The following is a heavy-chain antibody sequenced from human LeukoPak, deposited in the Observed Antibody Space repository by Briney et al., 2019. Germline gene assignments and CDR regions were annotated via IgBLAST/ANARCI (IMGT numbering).Heavy chain of an antibody. CDR3: SRMLYCSGGSCSSDY. D-gene: IGHD2-15*01. V-gene: IGHV3-49*04. Sequence: PGGSLRLSCTASGFTFGDYAMTWVRQAPGKGLEWLGFIRSKAYGGTAEYAASVKGRFTLSRDDSKSIAYHQMNRLETEDTAVYFCSRMLYCSGGSCSSDYGGQGTLVTVSS. CDR2: IRSKAYGGTA. J-gene: IGHJ4*02. CDR1: GFTFGDYA.